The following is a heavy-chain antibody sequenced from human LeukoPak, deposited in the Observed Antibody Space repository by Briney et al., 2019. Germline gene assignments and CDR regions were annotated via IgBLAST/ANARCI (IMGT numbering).Heavy chain of an antibody. V-gene: IGHV3-23*01. CDR3: ARVGPPSVVTMTFDF. CDR1: GFTFSSYA. J-gene: IGHJ4*02. CDR2: ISGRDSST. Sequence: GGSLRLSCAASGFTFSSYAMSWVRQAPGKGLEWVSAISGRDSSTYYADSVKGRFTISRDDSKNTLYLQMNSLRAEDTALYYCARVGPPSVVTMTFDFWGQGTLVTVSS. D-gene: IGHD2-2*01.